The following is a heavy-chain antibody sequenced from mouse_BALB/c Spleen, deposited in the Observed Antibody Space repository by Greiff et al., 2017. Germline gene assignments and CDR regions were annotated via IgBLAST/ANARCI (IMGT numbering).Heavy chain of an antibody. J-gene: IGHJ3*01. D-gene: IGHD2-4*01. CDR2: ISSGGSYT. CDR3: ARDVGDYEAY. Sequence: EVKLVESGGGLVKPGGSLKLSCAASGFTFSSYAMSWVRQSPEKRLEWVAEISSGGSYTYYPDTVTGRFTISRDNAKNTLYLEMSSLRSEDTAMYYCARDVGDYEAYWGQGTLVTVSA. CDR1: GFTFSSYA. V-gene: IGHV5-9-4*01.